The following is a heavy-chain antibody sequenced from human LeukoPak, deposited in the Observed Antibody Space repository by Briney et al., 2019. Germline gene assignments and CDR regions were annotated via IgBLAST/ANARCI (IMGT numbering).Heavy chain of an antibody. Sequence: GASVKVSCKASGYTFTSYDIIWVRQASGQGLEWMGWMNPNSGHTGYAQKFQGRVTMTRTTSIRTAYMELTSLTSEDSAVYYCARSIVGVRKRNDYWGQGTLVTVSS. CDR2: MNPNSGHT. CDR3: ARSIVGVRKRNDY. V-gene: IGHV1-8*01. J-gene: IGHJ4*02. D-gene: IGHD1-26*01. CDR1: GYTFTSYD.